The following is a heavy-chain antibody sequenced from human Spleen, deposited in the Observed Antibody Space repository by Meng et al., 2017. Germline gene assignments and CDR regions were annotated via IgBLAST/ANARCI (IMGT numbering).Heavy chain of an antibody. Sequence: GESLKISCAASGFTVSNNYISRVRQAPGKGLEWVSLIYTCGSTYNVDSVKGRFTISRDNAKNTLYLQMNSLRAEDTAVYYCARASYYYGSGSYYNVGYGMDVWGQGTTVTVSS. CDR3: ARASYYYGSGSYYNVGYGMDV. V-gene: IGHV3-66*03. CDR1: GFTVSNNY. D-gene: IGHD3-10*01. CDR2: IYTCGST. J-gene: IGHJ6*02.